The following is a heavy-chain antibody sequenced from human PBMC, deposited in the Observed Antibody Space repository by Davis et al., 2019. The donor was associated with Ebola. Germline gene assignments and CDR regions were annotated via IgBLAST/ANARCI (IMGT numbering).Heavy chain of an antibody. V-gene: IGHV3-23*01. D-gene: IGHD3-22*01. CDR1: GFTFSSYA. CDR3: AKDASDYYDSSGYEP. Sequence: GESLKISCAASGFTFSSYAMSWVRQAPGKGLEWVSALSGSGGSTYYADSVKGRFTISRDNSKNTLYLQMNSLRAEDTAVYYCAKDASDYYDSSGYEPWGQGTLVTVSS. CDR2: LSGSGGST. J-gene: IGHJ4*02.